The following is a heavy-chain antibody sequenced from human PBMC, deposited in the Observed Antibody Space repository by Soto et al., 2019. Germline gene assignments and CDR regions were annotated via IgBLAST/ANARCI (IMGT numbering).Heavy chain of an antibody. V-gene: IGHV3-11*01. CDR1: GFTFSDYY. D-gene: IGHD3-10*01. CDR3: VRVGYAYGNDP. CDR2: ISPSGGTI. J-gene: IGHJ5*02. Sequence: QVQLVESGGGLVKPGGSLRLSCAASGFTFSDYYMSWIRQAPGKGLEWVSYISPSGGTIYYADSVKCRFTLSRDNGKNSLYLQMNILRAEDTAVYHCVRVGYAYGNDPWGQGTLVAVSS.